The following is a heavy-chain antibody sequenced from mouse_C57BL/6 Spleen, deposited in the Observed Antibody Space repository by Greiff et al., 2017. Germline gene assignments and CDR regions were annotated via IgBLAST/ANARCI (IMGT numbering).Heavy chain of an antibody. J-gene: IGHJ2*01. D-gene: IGHD1-1*01. CDR3: ARRYYGSSFDC. Sequence: VQLKESGPELVKPGASVKIPCKASGYTFTDYNMDWVKQSHGKSLEWIGDINPNNGGTIYNQKFKGKATLTVDKSSSTAYMELRSLTSEDTAVYYCARRYYGSSFDCWRQGTTLTVSS. V-gene: IGHV1-18*01. CDR1: GYTFTDYN. CDR2: INPNNGGT.